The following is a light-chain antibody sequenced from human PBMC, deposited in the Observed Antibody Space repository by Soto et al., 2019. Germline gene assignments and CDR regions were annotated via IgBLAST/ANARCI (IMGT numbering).Light chain of an antibody. V-gene: IGLV2-8*01. CDR1: SSDVGGYNY. Sequence: QSVLTQPPSASGSPGQSVTISCTGTSSDVGGYNYISWYQQHPGKAPKLLIYEVTKRHSGVPDRFSGSKSGNTASLTVSGLQAEDEADYYCSSYAGSDNYVFGTGTEVTVL. J-gene: IGLJ1*01. CDR2: EVT. CDR3: SSYAGSDNYV.